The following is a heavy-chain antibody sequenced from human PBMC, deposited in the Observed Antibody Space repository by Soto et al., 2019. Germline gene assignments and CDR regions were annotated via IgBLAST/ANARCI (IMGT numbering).Heavy chain of an antibody. D-gene: IGHD3-3*01. CDR2: IKPNDGST. Sequence: QVQLEQSGAGVKKPGASGSVSCKASGYPFTSYHMHWVRQAPGQELQWMGLIKPNDGSTRYARQFEGRVTMTRDTSTTTILMELSSLRVEDKAFYYCARGREYCFGDNYFDAWGPGTLVTVSS. CDR1: GYPFTSYH. J-gene: IGHJ5*02. V-gene: IGHV1-46*01. CDR3: ARGREYCFGDNYFDA.